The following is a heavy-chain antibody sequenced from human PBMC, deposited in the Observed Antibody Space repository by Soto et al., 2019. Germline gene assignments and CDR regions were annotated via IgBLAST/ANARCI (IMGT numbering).Heavy chain of an antibody. J-gene: IGHJ5*02. CDR1: GGSVSSGGYY. CDR2: THYSGST. V-gene: IGHV4-31*03. Sequence: SETLSLTCNVSGGSVSSGGYYWSWIRQHPGKGLEWIGYTHYSGSTYYNPSIKSRVTMSIDTSKNLFSLNLSSVTAADTAVYYCGRAGGAGSGHDWFDPWGQGTLVTVSS. CDR3: GRAGGAGSGHDWFDP. D-gene: IGHD6-13*01.